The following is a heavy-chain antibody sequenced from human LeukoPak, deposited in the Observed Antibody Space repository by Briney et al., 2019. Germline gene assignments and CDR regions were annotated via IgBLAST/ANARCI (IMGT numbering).Heavy chain of an antibody. J-gene: IGHJ5*02. CDR2: IYYSGST. V-gene: IGHV4-59*01. CDR1: GGSISNYY. Sequence: SETLSLTRTVSGGSISNYYWNWIRQPPGKGLEWIGYIYYSGSTKYNPSLESRVTISVDTSKNQFSLKVRSVTAADTAVYYCARGVPQGWVHWFDPWGQGTLVTVSS. CDR3: ARGVPQGWVHWFDP. D-gene: IGHD1-26*01.